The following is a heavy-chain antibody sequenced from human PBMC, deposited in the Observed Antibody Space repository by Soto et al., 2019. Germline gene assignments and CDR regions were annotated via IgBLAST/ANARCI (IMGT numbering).Heavy chain of an antibody. J-gene: IGHJ4*02. CDR2: IYRTGST. CDR3: ASRDPGTSVDY. D-gene: IGHD1-7*01. Sequence: SETLSLTCAVSGGSFTSNNWWTWVRQPPGQGLEWIGEIYRTGSTNYNPSLKSRVTISLDKSENQFSLKVTSLTAADTAVYYCASRDPGTSVDYWGQGTLVTVST. V-gene: IGHV4-4*02. CDR1: GGSFTSNNW.